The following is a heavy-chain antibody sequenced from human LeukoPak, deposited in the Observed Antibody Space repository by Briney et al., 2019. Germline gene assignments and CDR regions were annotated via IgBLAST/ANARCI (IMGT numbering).Heavy chain of an antibody. CDR1: GGSTSSSY. CDR3: ARSAYYYDGSDYYYFDY. D-gene: IGHD3-22*01. J-gene: IGHJ4*02. V-gene: IGHV4-59*01. CDR2: IYCSAST. Sequence: SETLSLTCTVSGGSTSSSYWSWIRDPPGKGLEWIGYIYCSASTNYNPSLKSRVTISVDTSKNQFSLKLSSMTAADTAVYYCARSAYYYDGSDYYYFDYWGQGTLVTVSS.